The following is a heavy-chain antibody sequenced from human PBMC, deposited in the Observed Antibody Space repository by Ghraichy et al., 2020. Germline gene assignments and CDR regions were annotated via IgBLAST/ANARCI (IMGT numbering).Heavy chain of an antibody. J-gene: IGHJ4*02. CDR1: GFSLSGYW. CDR3: ATRRGAATGLDS. CDR2: ITSDGSGT. D-gene: IGHD6-13*01. V-gene: IGHV3-74*01. Sequence: GGSLRLSCAASGFSLSGYWMHWVRQLPGKGLLWVSRITSDGSGTTYADSVKGRFTISRDNAKDTVYLQINSLRADDTAVYYCATRRGAATGLDSWGQGTLVTVSS.